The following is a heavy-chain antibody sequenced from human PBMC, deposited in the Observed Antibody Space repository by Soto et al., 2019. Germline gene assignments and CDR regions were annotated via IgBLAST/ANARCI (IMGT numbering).Heavy chain of an antibody. CDR3: ASTYSGYLDN. Sequence: PSATLSLTCSVSGDSMSSGAYYWSWIRQLPGKGLEWIAYIYHNGDTHYNPSLRSRITISVDTSKNQFSLRLTSVTDADTAVYYCASTYSGYLDNWGQGTLVTVSS. V-gene: IGHV4-31*03. J-gene: IGHJ4*02. D-gene: IGHD3-22*01. CDR1: GDSMSSGAYY. CDR2: IYHNGDT.